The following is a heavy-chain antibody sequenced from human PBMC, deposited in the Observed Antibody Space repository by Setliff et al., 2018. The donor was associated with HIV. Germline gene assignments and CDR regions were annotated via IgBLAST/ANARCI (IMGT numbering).Heavy chain of an antibody. CDR3: ARENRYCSGGSCGWYFDL. CDR2: IYSGGST. D-gene: IGHD2-15*01. V-gene: IGHV3-66*01. J-gene: IGHJ2*01. Sequence: PGGSLRLSCAASGFTVSSNYMSWVRQAPGKGLEWVSVIYSGGSTYYADSVKGRFTISRDNSKNTLYLQMNSLRAEDTAVYYCARENRYCSGGSCGWYFDLWGRGTLVTVSS. CDR1: GFTVSSNY.